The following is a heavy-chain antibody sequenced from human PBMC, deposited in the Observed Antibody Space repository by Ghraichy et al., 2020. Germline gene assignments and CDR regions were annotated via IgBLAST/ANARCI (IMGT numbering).Heavy chain of an antibody. D-gene: IGHD3-22*01. Sequence: GGSLRLSCAASGFTFRNAWMNWVRQAPGKGLEWVGRIKSKTDGGAIDYAASVRDRFIISRDDSKNMVFLEMNRLLTEDTAVYYCTAPYPYFYDTSGLGDAFDIWGQGTMVTVSS. J-gene: IGHJ3*02. CDR1: GFTFRNAW. CDR3: TAPYPYFYDTSGLGDAFDI. CDR2: IKSKTDGGAI. V-gene: IGHV3-15*07.